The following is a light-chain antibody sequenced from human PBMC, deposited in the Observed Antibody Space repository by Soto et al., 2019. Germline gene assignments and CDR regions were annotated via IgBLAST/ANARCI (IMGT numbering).Light chain of an antibody. CDR1: QSVSSGS. CDR2: DAS. J-gene: IGKJ4*01. Sequence: EIVLTQSPGTLSLSPGERATLSCRASQSVSSGSLAWYQQKRGQAPRLLIYDASNRATGIPARFSGSGSGTDFTLTISSLEPEDFAVYYCQQRGLTFGGGTKVDIK. V-gene: IGKV3-11*01. CDR3: QQRGLT.